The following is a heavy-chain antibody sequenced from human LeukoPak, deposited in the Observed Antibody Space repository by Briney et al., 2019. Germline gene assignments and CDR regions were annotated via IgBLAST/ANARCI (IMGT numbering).Heavy chain of an antibody. Sequence: PGGSLRLSCAASGFTFSTYSMNWVRQAPGKGLEWVSYISSSSSYIYYADSVKGRFTISRDNAKNSLYLQMNSLRAEDTAVYYCARMDYYDSSGHTADYWGQGTLVTVSS. V-gene: IGHV3-21*01. CDR1: GFTFSTYS. CDR2: ISSSSSYI. D-gene: IGHD3-22*01. J-gene: IGHJ4*02. CDR3: ARMDYYDSSGHTADY.